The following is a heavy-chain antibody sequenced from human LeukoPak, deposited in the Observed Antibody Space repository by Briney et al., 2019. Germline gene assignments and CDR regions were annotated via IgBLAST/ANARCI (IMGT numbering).Heavy chain of an antibody. CDR2: ISGSGGST. D-gene: IGHD4-17*01. CDR3: ARENTVTTYYFDY. V-gene: IGHV3-21*01. CDR1: GFTFSSYA. Sequence: PGGSLRLSCSASGFTFSSYAMSWVRQAPGKGLEWVSTISGSGGSTFYADSVKGRFTISRDNAKNSLYLQMNSLRAEDTAVYYCARENTVTTYYFDYWGQGTLVTVSS. J-gene: IGHJ4*02.